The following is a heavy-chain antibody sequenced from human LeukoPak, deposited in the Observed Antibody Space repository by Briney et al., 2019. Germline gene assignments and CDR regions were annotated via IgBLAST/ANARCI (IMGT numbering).Heavy chain of an antibody. CDR3: AKDRRSGSYLDILDY. Sequence: PGGSLRLSCTVSGFTVSSDSMSWVRQAPGKGLEWVSFIYSGGSTHYSDSVKGRFTISRDNSKNTLYLQMNSLRAEDTAVYYCAKDRRSGSYLDILDYWGQGTLVTVSS. V-gene: IGHV3-53*05. CDR2: IYSGGST. D-gene: IGHD1-26*01. J-gene: IGHJ4*02. CDR1: GFTVSSDS.